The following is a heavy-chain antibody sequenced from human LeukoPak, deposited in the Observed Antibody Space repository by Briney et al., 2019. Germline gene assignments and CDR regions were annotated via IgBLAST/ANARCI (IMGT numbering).Heavy chain of an antibody. V-gene: IGHV3-9*01. CDR2: ISWNSGSV. J-gene: IGHJ3*02. CDR1: GFTFYDYA. CDR3: ARASQTTDDAFDI. D-gene: IGHD4-17*01. Sequence: GGSLRLSCAASGFTFYDYAMHWVRQAPGRGLEWVSGISWNSGSVGYADSVKGRFTISRDNAKNSLYLQMNSLRAEDTAVYYCARASQTTDDAFDIWGQGTMVTVSS.